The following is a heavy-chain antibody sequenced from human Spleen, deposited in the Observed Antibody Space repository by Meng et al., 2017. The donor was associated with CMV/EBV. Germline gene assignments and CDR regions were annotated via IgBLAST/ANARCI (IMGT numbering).Heavy chain of an antibody. CDR1: DSVSSNRAA. V-gene: IGHV6-1*01. Sequence: DSVSSNRAAWNWIRQSPSRGLEWLGRTYYRSQWYTDYAVSVKSRITINPDTSKNQFSLRLNSVTPEDTAVFYCARERAPIAATGYDYWGQGTLVTVSS. CDR2: TYYRSQWYT. J-gene: IGHJ4*02. D-gene: IGHD6-13*01. CDR3: ARERAPIAATGYDY.